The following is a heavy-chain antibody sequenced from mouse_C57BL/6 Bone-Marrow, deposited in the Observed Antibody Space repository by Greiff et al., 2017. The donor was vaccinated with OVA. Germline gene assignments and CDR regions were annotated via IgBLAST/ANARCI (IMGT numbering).Heavy chain of an antibody. CDR1: GYTFTSYW. V-gene: IGHV1-69*01. Sequence: QVQLKQPGAELVMPGASVKLSCKASGYTFTSYWMHWVKQRPGQGLEWIGEIDPSDSYTNYNQKFKGKSTLTVDKSSSTAYMQLSSLTSEDSAVYYCARFDYGSNFDYWGQGTTLTVSS. CDR3: ARFDYGSNFDY. CDR2: IDPSDSYT. D-gene: IGHD1-1*01. J-gene: IGHJ2*01.